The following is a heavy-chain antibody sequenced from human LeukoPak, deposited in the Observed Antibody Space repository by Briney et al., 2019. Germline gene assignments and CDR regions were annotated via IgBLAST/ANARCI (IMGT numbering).Heavy chain of an antibody. D-gene: IGHD2-2*01. J-gene: IGHJ4*02. CDR1: SGSFSGYY. CDR2: INHSGST. V-gene: IGHV4-34*01. CDR3: ARGRRYQLLNFDY. Sequence: SETLSLTCAVYSGSFSGYYWSWIRQPPGKGLEWIGEINHSGSTNYNPSLKSRVTISVDTSKNQFSLKLSSVTAADTAVYYCARGRRYQLLNFDYWGQGTLVTVSS.